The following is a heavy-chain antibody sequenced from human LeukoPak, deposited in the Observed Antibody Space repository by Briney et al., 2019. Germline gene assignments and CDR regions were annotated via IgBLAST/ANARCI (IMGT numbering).Heavy chain of an antibody. CDR2: INSDGSST. D-gene: IGHD6-19*01. V-gene: IGHV3-74*01. CDR3: AGAVVAGNYYFDY. Sequence: PGGSLRLSCAASGFTFSSYWMHWVRQAPGKGLVWVSRINSDGSSTSYADSVKGRFTISRDNAKNTLYLQMNSLRAEDTAVYYCAGAVVAGNYYFDYWGQGTLVTVSS. CDR1: GFTFSSYW. J-gene: IGHJ4*02.